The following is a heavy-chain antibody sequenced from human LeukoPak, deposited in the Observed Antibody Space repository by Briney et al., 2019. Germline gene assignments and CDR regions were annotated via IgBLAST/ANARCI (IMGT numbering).Heavy chain of an antibody. D-gene: IGHD5-18*01. CDR2: INHSGST. J-gene: IGHJ6*03. CDR1: GGSISSSSYY. V-gene: IGHV4-39*01. Sequence: SETLSLTCTVSGGSISSSSYYWGWIRQPPGKGLEWIGEINHSGSTNYNPSLKSRVTISVDTSKNQFSLNLSSVTAADTAVYYCARHIQYYYYMDVWGKGTTVTVSS. CDR3: ARHIQYYYYMDV.